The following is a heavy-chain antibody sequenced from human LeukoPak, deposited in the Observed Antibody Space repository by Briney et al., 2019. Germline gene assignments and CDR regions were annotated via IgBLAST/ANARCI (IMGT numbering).Heavy chain of an antibody. CDR3: AKLIEGIVVAPFDY. D-gene: IGHD2-15*01. CDR2: ISGSGGST. Sequence: PRGSLRLSCAATGFTFSSYAMSWVRQAPGKGLEWVSAISGSGGSTYYADSVKGRFTISRDNSKNTLYLQMNSLRAEDTAVYYCAKLIEGIVVAPFDYWGQGTLVTVSS. V-gene: IGHV3-23*01. CDR1: GFTFSSYA. J-gene: IGHJ4*02.